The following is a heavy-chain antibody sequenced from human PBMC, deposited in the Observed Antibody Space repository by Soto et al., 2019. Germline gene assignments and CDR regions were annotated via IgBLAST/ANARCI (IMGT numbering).Heavy chain of an antibody. CDR3: ARVATSGMHFYFDS. V-gene: IGHV4-30-4*01. Sequence: QVQLQESGPGLVKPSQTLSLTCSVSRGSISNNNYYWTLIRQHPGKDLEWLGYIYYSGSTFYNPSLESRLTISVDTSKNQCSLKLSSVTAADTAIYFCARVATSGMHFYFDSWGQGALVTVSS. CDR1: RGSISNNNYY. J-gene: IGHJ4*02. CDR2: IYYSGST.